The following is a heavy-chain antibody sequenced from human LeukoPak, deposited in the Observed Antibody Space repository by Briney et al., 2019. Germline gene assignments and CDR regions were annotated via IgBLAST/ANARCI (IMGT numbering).Heavy chain of an antibody. V-gene: IGHV1-8*01. Sequence: GASVKASCKASGYTFTSYDINWVRQATGQGLEWMGWMNPNSGNTGYAQKFQGRVTMTRNTSISTAYMELSSLRSGDTAVYYCARSSGYDFRCNYWGQGTLVTVSS. D-gene: IGHD5-12*01. CDR2: MNPNSGNT. CDR1: GYTFTSYD. CDR3: ARSSGYDFRCNY. J-gene: IGHJ4*02.